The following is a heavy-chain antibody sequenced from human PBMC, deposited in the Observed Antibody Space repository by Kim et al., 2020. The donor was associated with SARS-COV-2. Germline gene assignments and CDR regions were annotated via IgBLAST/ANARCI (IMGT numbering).Heavy chain of an antibody. Sequence: GTTDYAAPVKGRFTISRDDSKNTLYLQMNSLKTEDTAVYYCTTAGVKDYWGQGTLVTVSS. J-gene: IGHJ4*02. V-gene: IGHV3-15*01. D-gene: IGHD3-10*01. CDR3: TTAGVKDY. CDR2: GTT.